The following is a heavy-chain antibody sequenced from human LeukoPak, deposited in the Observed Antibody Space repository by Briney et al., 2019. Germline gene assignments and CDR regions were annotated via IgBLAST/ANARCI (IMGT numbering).Heavy chain of an antibody. CDR3: ARQGYSRVTKSDYYYGMDV. Sequence: SETLSLTCTVSGGSISSSSYYWGWIRQPPGKGLEWIGRIFYSGSTYYNPSLKSRVTISVDTSKNQVSLKLSSVTAADTAVYYCARQGYSRVTKSDYYYGMDVWGQGTTVTVSS. D-gene: IGHD4-23*01. CDR1: GGSISSSSYY. J-gene: IGHJ6*02. V-gene: IGHV4-39*01. CDR2: IFYSGST.